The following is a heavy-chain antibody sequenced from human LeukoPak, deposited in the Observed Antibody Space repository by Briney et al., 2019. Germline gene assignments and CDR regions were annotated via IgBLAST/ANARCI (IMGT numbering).Heavy chain of an antibody. CDR3: ARLRDNWFDP. CDR1: GGAISSGSYY. J-gene: IGHJ5*02. Sequence: SQTLSLTCTVSGGAISSGSYYWSWIRQPAGKGLEWIGRIYTSGSTNYNPSLKGRVTISVDTSKNQFSLKLSSVTAADTAVYYCARLRDNWFDPWGQGTLVTVSS. CDR2: IYTSGST. V-gene: IGHV4-61*02.